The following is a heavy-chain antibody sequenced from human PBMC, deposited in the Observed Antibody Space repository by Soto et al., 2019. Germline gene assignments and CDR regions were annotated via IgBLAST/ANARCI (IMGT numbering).Heavy chain of an antibody. CDR2: IDPSDSQT. CDR3: ARQIYDSDTGPNFQYYFDS. D-gene: IGHD3-22*01. Sequence: GESLKISCKGSGYSFAGYWITWVRQKPGKGLEWMGRIDPSDSQTYYSPSFRGHVTISVTKSITTVFLQWSSLRASDTAMYYCARQIYDSDTGPNFQYYFDSWGQGTPVAVSS. J-gene: IGHJ4*02. CDR1: GYSFAGYW. V-gene: IGHV5-10-1*01.